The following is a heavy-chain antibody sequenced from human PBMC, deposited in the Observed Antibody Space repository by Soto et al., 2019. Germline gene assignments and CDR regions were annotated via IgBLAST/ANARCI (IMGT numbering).Heavy chain of an antibody. D-gene: IGHD2-21*01. CDR3: ARDEVGNCGGDCYHYYFDY. V-gene: IGHV3-48*01. CDR1: GFTFSSYS. Sequence: GGSLRLSCAASGFTFSSYSMNWVRQAPGKGLEWVSYISSSSSTIYYADSVKGRFTISRENAKNSLYLQMNSLRAEDTAVYYCARDEVGNCGGDCYHYYFDYWGQGTLVTVSS. J-gene: IGHJ4*02. CDR2: ISSSSSTI.